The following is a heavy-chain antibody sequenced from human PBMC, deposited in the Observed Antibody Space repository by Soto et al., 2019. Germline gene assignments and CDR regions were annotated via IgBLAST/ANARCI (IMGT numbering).Heavy chain of an antibody. CDR3: VRGLNWNDNY. J-gene: IGHJ4*02. CDR2: IWYDGSNK. Sequence: GGSLRLSCAASGFTFSSYGMHWVRQAPGKGLEWVAVIWYDGSNKYYADSVKGRFTISRDNSKNTLYLEMNSLKTDDTAVYYCVRGLNWNDNYWGQGTLVTVSS. D-gene: IGHD1-1*01. V-gene: IGHV3-33*01. CDR1: GFTFSSYG.